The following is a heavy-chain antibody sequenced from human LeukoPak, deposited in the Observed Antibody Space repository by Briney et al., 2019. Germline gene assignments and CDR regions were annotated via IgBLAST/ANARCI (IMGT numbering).Heavy chain of an antibody. CDR1: GFTFSSYW. CDR2: ISEDGGEK. V-gene: IGHV3-7*01. J-gene: IGHJ4*02. Sequence: QPGGSLRLSCAASGFTFSSYWMSWVRQTPGKGLEWVAKISEDGGEKYYVDSVKGRFIISRDNAKKSLYLQMNSLRTEETAVYYCARDWGYSGYDLDYWGQGTLVTVSS. CDR3: ARDWGYSGYDLDY. D-gene: IGHD5-12*01.